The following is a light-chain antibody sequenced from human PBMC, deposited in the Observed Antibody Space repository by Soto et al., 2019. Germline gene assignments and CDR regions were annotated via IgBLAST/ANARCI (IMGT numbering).Light chain of an antibody. CDR3: QQRRNSPIT. Sequence: EIVLTQSPATLSLSPGERATLSCRASQSVSSYLAWYQQKPGQAPRLLIYDASNRATGIPARFSGSGSGTDFTLTISSLEPEDFAVYYCQQRRNSPITFGQGTRLEIK. V-gene: IGKV3-11*01. CDR1: QSVSSY. J-gene: IGKJ5*01. CDR2: DAS.